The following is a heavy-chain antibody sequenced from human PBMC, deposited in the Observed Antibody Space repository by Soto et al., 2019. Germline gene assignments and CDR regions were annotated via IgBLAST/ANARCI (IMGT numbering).Heavy chain of an antibody. CDR3: ARDRRPLLLWFGEFVMDV. Sequence: PGGSLRLSCAASGFTVSSNYMSWVRQAPGKGLEWVSVIYSGGSTYYADSVKGRFTISRHNSKNTLYLQMNSLIAEDTAVYYCARDRRPLLLWFGEFVMDVWGKGTTVTVSS. CDR2: IYSGGST. V-gene: IGHV3-53*04. J-gene: IGHJ6*04. D-gene: IGHD3-10*01. CDR1: GFTVSSNY.